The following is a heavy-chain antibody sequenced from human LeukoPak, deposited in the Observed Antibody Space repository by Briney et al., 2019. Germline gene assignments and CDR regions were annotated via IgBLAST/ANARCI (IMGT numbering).Heavy chain of an antibody. D-gene: IGHD6-13*01. CDR2: ISSSSSTI. Sequence: GGSLRLSCAASGFTFSGYSMNWVRQAPGKGLEWVSYISSSSSTIYYADSVKGRFTISRDNGKNSLYLQMNNLRAEDTAVYYCASQLGDASDIWGQGTMVTVSS. J-gene: IGHJ3*02. CDR1: GFTFSGYS. V-gene: IGHV3-48*01. CDR3: ASQLGDASDI.